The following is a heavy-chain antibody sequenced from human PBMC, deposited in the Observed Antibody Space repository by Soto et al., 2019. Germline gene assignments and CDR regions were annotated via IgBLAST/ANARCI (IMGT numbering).Heavy chain of an antibody. D-gene: IGHD6-19*01. CDR2: ISYDGSNK. CDR3: AKVVISSGYSSRITSAPFDY. CDR1: GFTFSSYG. V-gene: IGHV3-30*18. Sequence: PGGSLRLSCAASGFTFSSYGMHWVRQAPGKGLEWVAVISYDGSNKYYADSVKGRFTISRDNSKNTLYLQMNSLRAEDTAVYYCAKVVISSGYSSRITSAPFDYWGQGTLVTVSS. J-gene: IGHJ4*02.